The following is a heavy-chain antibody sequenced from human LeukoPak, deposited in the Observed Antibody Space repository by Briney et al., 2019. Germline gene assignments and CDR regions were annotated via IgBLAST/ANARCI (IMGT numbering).Heavy chain of an antibody. CDR2: IYYSGST. V-gene: IGHV4-38-2*02. J-gene: IGHJ3*02. CDR3: ARDKDAYELGIKRWDAFDI. CDR1: GYSISSGYY. Sequence: SETLSLTCTVSGYSISSGYYWGWIRQPPGKGLEWIGSIYYSGSTYYNPSLKSRVTISVDTSKNQFSLKLSSVTAADTAVYYCARDKDAYELGIKRWDAFDIWGQGTMVTVSS. D-gene: IGHD7-27*01.